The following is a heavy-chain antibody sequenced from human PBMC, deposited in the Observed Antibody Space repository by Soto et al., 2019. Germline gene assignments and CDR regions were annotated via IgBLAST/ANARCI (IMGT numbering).Heavy chain of an antibody. CDR3: GRDPNGDYIGAFAM. Sequence: EVQQLESGGGLVQPGGSLRLSCAAAEFTFSDYAMTWVRLAPGRGLEWVSSITASGDYAQYTDSVKGRFSVSRDNSRSTLFLQMESLRDEDTAIYFCGRDPNGDYIGAFAMWGRGTMVTVSS. CDR1: EFTFSDYA. CDR2: ITASGDYA. V-gene: IGHV3-23*01. D-gene: IGHD4-17*01. J-gene: IGHJ3*02.